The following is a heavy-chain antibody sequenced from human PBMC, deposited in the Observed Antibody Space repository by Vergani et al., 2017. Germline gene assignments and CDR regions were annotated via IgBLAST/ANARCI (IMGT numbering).Heavy chain of an antibody. CDR1: GGSISSSSYY. D-gene: IGHD2-15*01. CDR3: ARNHSGGWFAS. CDR2: VYYSGST. J-gene: IGHJ5*01. V-gene: IGHV4-39*01. Sequence: QLQLQESGPGLVKPSETLSLTCTVSGGSISSSSYYWGWIRQPPGKGLEWIGSVYYSGSTTYNPSLKSRVSISVDTSKNQFSLDLDSVTAADTGLYYCARNHSGGWFASWGQGTQVIVSS.